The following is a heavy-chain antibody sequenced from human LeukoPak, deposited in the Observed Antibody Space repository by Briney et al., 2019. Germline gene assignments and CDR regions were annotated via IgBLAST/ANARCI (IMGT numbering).Heavy chain of an antibody. V-gene: IGHV1-18*01. Sequence: ASPTVSCPTSGYTFTSTVISCVRQTRGQGVKWMGQLRGYNGNTNYAQKFQGRVTMTTDTSTSTAYMELRSLRSDDTAVYYCARETRGYTSSSEIDYWGQGTLVTVSS. CDR1: GYTFTSTV. CDR2: LRGYNGNT. CDR3: ARETRGYTSSSEIDY. J-gene: IGHJ4*02. D-gene: IGHD6-6*01.